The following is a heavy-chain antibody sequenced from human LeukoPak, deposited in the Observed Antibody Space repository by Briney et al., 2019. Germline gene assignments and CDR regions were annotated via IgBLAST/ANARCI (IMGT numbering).Heavy chain of an antibody. Sequence: GGSLRLSCAASGFTFSSYAMSWVRQAPGKGLEWVSAISGSGGSTYYADSVKGRFTISRDNSKNTLYLQMNSLRAEDTAVYYCAEGVTMIVVVILDYWGQGTLVTVSS. V-gene: IGHV3-23*01. CDR1: GFTFSSYA. D-gene: IGHD3-22*01. J-gene: IGHJ4*02. CDR3: AEGVTMIVVVILDY. CDR2: ISGSGGST.